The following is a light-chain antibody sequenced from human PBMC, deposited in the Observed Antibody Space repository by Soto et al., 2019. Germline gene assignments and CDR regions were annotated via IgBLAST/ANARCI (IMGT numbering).Light chain of an antibody. CDR3: QVWDTTSDLLYV. CDR1: YIGSKT. V-gene: IGLV3-21*02. J-gene: IGLJ1*01. CDR2: DDS. Sequence: SYELTQPPSVSVAPGQTARITCGGNYIGSKTVHWYQQMPGQAPALVVYDDSARPSGIPERFSGSNSVHTATLTISRVEAGDEADYFCQVWDTTSDLLYVFGTGTKVTVL.